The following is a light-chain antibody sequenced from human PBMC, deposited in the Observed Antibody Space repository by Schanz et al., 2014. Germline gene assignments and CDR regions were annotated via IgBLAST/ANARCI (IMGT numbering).Light chain of an antibody. CDR2: AAS. CDR3: QQLNSYPQIT. V-gene: IGKV1-9*01. CDR1: QGISSY. J-gene: IGKJ5*01. Sequence: IQLTQSPSSLSASVGDRVTITCRASQGISSYLAWYQQKPGKAPKLLIYAASTLQSGVPLRFSGSGSGTDFTLTISSLQPEDFATYYCQQLNSYPQITFGQGTRLEIK.